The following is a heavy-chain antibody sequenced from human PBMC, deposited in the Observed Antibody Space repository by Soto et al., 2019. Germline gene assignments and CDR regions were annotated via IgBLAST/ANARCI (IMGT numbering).Heavy chain of an antibody. Sequence: GGSLRLSCAASGFTFSSYGMHWVRQAPGKGLEWVAVIWYDGSNKYYADSVKGRFTISRDNSKNTLYLQMNSLRAEDTAVYYCARDPRQWLDIYYFDYWGQGTLVTVSS. J-gene: IGHJ4*02. V-gene: IGHV3-33*01. CDR3: ARDPRQWLDIYYFDY. CDR2: IWYDGSNK. D-gene: IGHD6-19*01. CDR1: GFTFSSYG.